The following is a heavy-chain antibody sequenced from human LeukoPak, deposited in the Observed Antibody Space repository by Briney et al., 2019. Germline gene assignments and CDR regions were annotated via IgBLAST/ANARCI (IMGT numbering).Heavy chain of an antibody. D-gene: IGHD6-19*01. V-gene: IGHV1-18*01. CDR2: IGVNNDNT. CDR3: AKDGSPYSSGSNWFDP. Sequence: ASVKVSSKASGYTYTSYGISWVRQAPGQGLEWMGWIGVNNDNTKYAQKFQGRVTMTTDTSTRTAYMELRSLRYDDTAVYYCAKDGSPYSSGSNWFDPWGQGTLVTVS. J-gene: IGHJ5*02. CDR1: GYTYTSYG.